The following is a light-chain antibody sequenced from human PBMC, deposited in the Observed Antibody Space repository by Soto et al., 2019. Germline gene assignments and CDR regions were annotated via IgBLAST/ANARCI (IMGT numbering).Light chain of an antibody. V-gene: IGLV2-18*02. CDR3: SSFTSSSTYV. CDR1: SSDVGSYNR. CDR2: EVS. J-gene: IGLJ1*01. Sequence: QSVLTQPPSVSGSPGQSVAISCTGTSSDVGSYNRVAWYHQSPGTAPKLMIYEVSNRPSGVPDRFSGSKSGNTASLTISGLQAEDEADYYCSSFTSSSTYVFGTGTKLTVL.